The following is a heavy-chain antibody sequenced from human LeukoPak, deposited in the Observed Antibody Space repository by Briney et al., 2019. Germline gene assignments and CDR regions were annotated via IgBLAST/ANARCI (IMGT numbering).Heavy chain of an antibody. J-gene: IGHJ4*02. CDR3: ARGPFWSGYYDD. CDR1: GFTFSDYY. D-gene: IGHD3-3*01. V-gene: IGHV3-11*01. Sequence: GGSLRLSCAASGFTFSDYYMSWIRQAPGQGLEWVSYISSSGSTIYYTDSVEGRFTISRDNAKNSLYLQMNSLRAEDTAVYYCARGPFWSGYYDDWGQGTLVTVSS. CDR2: ISSSGSTI.